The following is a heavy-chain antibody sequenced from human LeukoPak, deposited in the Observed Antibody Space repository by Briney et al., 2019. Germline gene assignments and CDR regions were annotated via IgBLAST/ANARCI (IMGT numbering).Heavy chain of an antibody. V-gene: IGHV3-23*01. CDR2: ISGSGGST. D-gene: IGHD2-8*01. Sequence: GGSLRLSCAASEFTFSSYAMSWVRQAPGKGLEWVSAISGSGGSTYYADSVKGRFTISRDNSKNTLYLQMNSLRAEDTAVYYCAKDLMVYATRAEYFQHWGQGTLVTVSS. CDR3: AKDLMVYATRAEYFQH. J-gene: IGHJ1*01. CDR1: EFTFSSYA.